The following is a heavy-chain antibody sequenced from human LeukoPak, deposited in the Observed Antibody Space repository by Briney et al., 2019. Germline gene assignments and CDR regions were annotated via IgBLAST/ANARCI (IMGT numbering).Heavy chain of an antibody. CDR1: GFTFSSYA. J-gene: IGHJ4*02. D-gene: IGHD2-8*01. V-gene: IGHV4-34*01. Sequence: GSLRLSCAASGFTFSSYAMSWIRQPPGKGLEWIGEINHSGSTNYNPSLKSRVTISVDTSKNQFSLKLSSVTAADTAVYYCARGRAKNGKTGEGYWGQGTLVTVSS. CDR2: INHSGST. CDR3: ARGRAKNGKTGEGY.